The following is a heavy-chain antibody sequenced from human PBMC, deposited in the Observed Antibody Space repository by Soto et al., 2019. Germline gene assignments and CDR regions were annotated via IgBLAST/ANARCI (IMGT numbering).Heavy chain of an antibody. CDR2: INHSGST. V-gene: IGHV4-34*01. D-gene: IGHD2-2*02. CDR1: GGSFSGYY. J-gene: IGHJ4*02. Sequence: QVQLQQWGAGLLKPSETLSLTCAVYGGSFSGYYWRWIRQSPGQGLEWIGEINHSGSTNYSPSLKSRVTISVDTSKNQFSLKLSSVTAADTAVYYCARACSSTSCYNGAADYWGQGTLVTVSS. CDR3: ARACSSTSCYNGAADY.